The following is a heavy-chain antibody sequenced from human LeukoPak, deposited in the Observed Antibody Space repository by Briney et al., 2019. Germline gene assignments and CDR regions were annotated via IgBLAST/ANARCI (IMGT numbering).Heavy chain of an antibody. V-gene: IGHV3-30*02. J-gene: IGHJ4*02. CDR2: IRYDGSNK. CDR1: GFTFSSYG. D-gene: IGHD3-10*01. Sequence: PGGSLRLSCAASGFTFSSYGMHWVRQAPGKGLEWVAFIRYDGSNKYYADSVKGRFTISRDNSKNTLYLQMNSLRAEDTAVYYCAKDWGSKFASGSSYLDSWGQGTLVTVSS. CDR3: AKDWGSKFASGSSYLDS.